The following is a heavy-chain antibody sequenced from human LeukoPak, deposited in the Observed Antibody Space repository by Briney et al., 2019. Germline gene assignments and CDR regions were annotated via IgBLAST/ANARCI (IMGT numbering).Heavy chain of an antibody. CDR1: GFTFSSYG. V-gene: IGHV3-30*18. J-gene: IGHJ3*02. CDR3: AKDSSVVADDAFDI. CDR2: ISYDGSNK. D-gene: IGHD5-12*01. Sequence: PGGSLRLSCAASGFTFSSYGMHWVRQAPGKGLEWVAVISYDGSNKYYADSVKGRFTISRDNSKNTLYLQMNSLRAEDTAVYYCAKDSSVVADDAFDIWGQGTMVTVSS.